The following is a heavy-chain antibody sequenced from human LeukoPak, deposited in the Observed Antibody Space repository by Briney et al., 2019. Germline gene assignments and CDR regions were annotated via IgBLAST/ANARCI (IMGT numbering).Heavy chain of an antibody. Sequence: ASETLSLTCAVSGGSISSGGYSWSWIRQPPGKGLEWIGFIYHSGSTYYNPSLKSRVTISVDRSKNQFSLKLSSVTAADTAVYYCARAYDSGGRANDAFDIWGQGTMVTVSS. V-gene: IGHV4-30-2*01. CDR3: ARAYDSGGRANDAFDI. CDR2: IYHSGST. J-gene: IGHJ3*02. CDR1: GGSISSGGYS. D-gene: IGHD3-22*01.